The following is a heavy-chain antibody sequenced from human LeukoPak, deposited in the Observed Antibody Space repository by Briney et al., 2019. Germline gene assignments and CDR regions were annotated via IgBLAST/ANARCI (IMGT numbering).Heavy chain of an antibody. CDR1: GFTISKYP. Sequence: GGSLRLFCPEAGFTISKYPMHWARQAPGKGLEWVADISYDVGSNTYYADSVKGRFTISRDNSKNTLYLQMNSLRAEDTAVYYCARLNLGYGYFLEATKRDYWGQGTLVTVSS. J-gene: IGHJ4*02. CDR3: ARLNLGYGYFLEATKRDY. V-gene: IGHV3-30-3*01. CDR2: ISYDVGSNT. D-gene: IGHD5-18*01.